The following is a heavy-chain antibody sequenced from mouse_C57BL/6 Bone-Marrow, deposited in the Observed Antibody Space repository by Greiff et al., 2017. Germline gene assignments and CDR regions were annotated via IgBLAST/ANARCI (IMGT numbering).Heavy chain of an antibody. CDR3: TRNEMDY. CDR2: IDPETGGT. V-gene: IGHV1-15*01. J-gene: IGHJ4*01. Sequence: QVQLQQSGAELVRPGASVTLSCKASGYTFTDYEMHWVKQTPVHGLAWIGAIDPETGGTAYNQKFQGKAILTADKSSSTAYMELRSLTSEDSAVYYCTRNEMDYWGQGTSVTVSS. CDR1: GYTFTDYE.